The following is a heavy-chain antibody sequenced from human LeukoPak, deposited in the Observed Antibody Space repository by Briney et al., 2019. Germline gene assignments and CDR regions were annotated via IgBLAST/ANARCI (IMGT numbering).Heavy chain of an antibody. CDR3: ATKVRGGFDI. Sequence: SETLSLTCTVSGGSINSHYSNWIRQSPGKGLEWIGYIYNSGSINYNPSLKSRVTISVDTSKNQFSLKLSSVTAADTAIYYCATKVRGGFDIWGQGTMVTVSS. CDR1: GGSINSHY. D-gene: IGHD2-15*01. CDR2: IYNSGSI. J-gene: IGHJ3*02. V-gene: IGHV4-59*11.